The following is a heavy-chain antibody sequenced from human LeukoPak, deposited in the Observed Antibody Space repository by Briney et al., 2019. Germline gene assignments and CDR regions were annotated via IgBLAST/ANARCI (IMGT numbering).Heavy chain of an antibody. CDR2: ISSGGDIM. CDR3: AKVSSYYYYYMDV. J-gene: IGHJ6*03. Sequence: GGSLRLSCAASGFTFSSYWMSWVRQAPGKGLQWVSYISSGGDIMHYADSVKGRFTISRDNSKNTLYLQMNSLRAEDTAVYYCAKVSSYYYYYMDVWGKGTTVTVSS. D-gene: IGHD6-6*01. CDR1: GFTFSSYW. V-gene: IGHV3-23*01.